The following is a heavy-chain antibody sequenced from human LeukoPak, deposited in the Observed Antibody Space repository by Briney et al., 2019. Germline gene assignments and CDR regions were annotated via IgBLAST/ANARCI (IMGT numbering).Heavy chain of an antibody. CDR3: AREFVPPYYYDSSVLDY. D-gene: IGHD3-22*01. J-gene: IGHJ4*02. V-gene: IGHV3-30*02. CDR1: GFTFSSYG. CDR2: IRYDGSNK. Sequence: PGGSLRLSCAASGFTFSSYGMHWVRQAPGKGLEWVAFIRYDGSNKYYADSVKGRFTISRDNSKNTLYLQMNSLRAEDTALYYCAREFVPPYYYDSSVLDYWGQGTLVTVSS.